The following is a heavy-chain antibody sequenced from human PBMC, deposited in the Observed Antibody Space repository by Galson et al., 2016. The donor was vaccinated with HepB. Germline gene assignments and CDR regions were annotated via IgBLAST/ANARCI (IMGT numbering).Heavy chain of an antibody. J-gene: IGHJ4*02. Sequence: SLRLSCAVSGFTFRSHGMHWVRQAPGKGLQWVAVISYNGANKDYSESVKGRFTISRDNTKNTLYLEMKSLRIDDTAVYYCAKAGELELRYFDYWGQGTLVTVSS. V-gene: IGHV3-30*18. CDR2: ISYNGANK. D-gene: IGHD1-7*01. CDR3: AKAGELELRYFDY. CDR1: GFTFRSHG.